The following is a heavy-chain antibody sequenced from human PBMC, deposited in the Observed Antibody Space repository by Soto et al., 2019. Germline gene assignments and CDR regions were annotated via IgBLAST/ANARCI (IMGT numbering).Heavy chain of an antibody. CDR1: GFSISDHY. D-gene: IGHD3-10*02. CDR2: SSNSGTFT. CDR3: ARSGDNYNVLDY. V-gene: IGHV3-11*05. J-gene: IGHJ4*02. Sequence: QVQLVESGGGLVKPGGSLRLTCAASGFSISDHYMSWIHQAPGKGLEWVSYSSNSGTFTKYADYVKGRFSIARDNAKNSLYLEINSLRGEDTAIYYCARSGDNYNVLDYWGQGTPVTVSS.